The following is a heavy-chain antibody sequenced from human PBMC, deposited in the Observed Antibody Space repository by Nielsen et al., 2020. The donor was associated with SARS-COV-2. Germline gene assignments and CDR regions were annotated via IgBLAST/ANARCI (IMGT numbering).Heavy chain of an antibody. D-gene: IGHD2-15*01. Sequence: GESLKISCAASGFTFSSYWMSWVRQAPGKGLEWVANIKQDGSEKYYVDSVKGRFTISRDNAKNSLYLQMNSLRDEDTAMYYCAREGPYCSGGSCYYYYGMDVWGQGTTVTVSS. CDR2: IKQDGSEK. J-gene: IGHJ6*02. CDR3: AREGPYCSGGSCYYYYGMDV. CDR1: GFTFSSYW. V-gene: IGHV3-7*01.